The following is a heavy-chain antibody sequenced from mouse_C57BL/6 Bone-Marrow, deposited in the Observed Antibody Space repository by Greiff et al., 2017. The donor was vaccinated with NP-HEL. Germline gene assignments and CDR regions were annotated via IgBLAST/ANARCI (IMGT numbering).Heavy chain of an antibody. Sequence: QVQLKESEAELARPGASVKLSCKASGYTFTSYGISWVKQRTGQGLEWIGEIYPRSGNTYYNEKFKGKATLTADKSSSTAYMELRSLTSEDSAVYFCAREAYDYDGAWFAYWGQGTLVTVSA. J-gene: IGHJ3*01. D-gene: IGHD2-4*01. CDR1: GYTFTSYG. CDR2: IYPRSGNT. V-gene: IGHV1-81*01. CDR3: AREAYDYDGAWFAY.